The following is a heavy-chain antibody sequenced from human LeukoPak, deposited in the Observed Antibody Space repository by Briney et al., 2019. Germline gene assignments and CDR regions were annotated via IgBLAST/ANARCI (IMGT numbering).Heavy chain of an antibody. CDR3: AKALFVDTAMVLCDF. D-gene: IGHD5-18*01. V-gene: IGHV3-23*01. CDR1: GFTFSSYA. Sequence: GGSLRLSCAASGFTFSSYAMSWVRQAPGKGLEWVSAISGSGGSTYYADSVKGRFTISRDNSKNTLYLQMNSLRAEDTAVYFCAKALFVDTAMVLCDFWGQGTLVTVSS. J-gene: IGHJ4*02. CDR2: ISGSGGST.